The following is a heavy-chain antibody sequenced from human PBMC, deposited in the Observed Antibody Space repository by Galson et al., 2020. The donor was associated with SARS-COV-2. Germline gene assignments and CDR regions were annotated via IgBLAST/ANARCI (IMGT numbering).Heavy chain of an antibody. Sequence: GGSLRLSCAASGFIFSSNAMSWVRQAPGKGLEWVSAISDSGATTYYADSVKGRFTISRDNSKNTLYLQMSSLRAEDTAVYYCAKEEYSSTSYYWGQGTLVTVSS. CDR1: GFIFSSNA. D-gene: IGHD6-6*01. V-gene: IGHV3-23*01. J-gene: IGHJ4*02. CDR2: ISDSGATT. CDR3: AKEEYSSTSYY.